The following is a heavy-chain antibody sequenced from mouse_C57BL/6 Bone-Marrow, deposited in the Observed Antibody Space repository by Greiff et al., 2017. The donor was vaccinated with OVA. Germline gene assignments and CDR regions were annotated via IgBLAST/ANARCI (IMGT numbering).Heavy chain of an antibody. J-gene: IGHJ3*01. Sequence: VQGVESGAELARPGASVKMSCKASGYTFTSYTMHWVNQRPGQGLEWIGYINPSSGYTKYNQKFKDKATLPAAKSSSTAYMQLSSRTSEDSAVYYCAEGGDYPCAYWGQGTLVTVSA. CDR1: GYTFTSYT. CDR3: AEGGDYPCAY. CDR2: INPSSGYT. D-gene: IGHD2-4*01. V-gene: IGHV1-4*01.